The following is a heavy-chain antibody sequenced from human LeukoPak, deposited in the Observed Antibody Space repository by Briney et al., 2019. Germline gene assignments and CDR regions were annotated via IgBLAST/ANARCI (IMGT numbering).Heavy chain of an antibody. CDR2: IYTSGST. D-gene: IGHD2-2*02. CDR3: ARHCSSARCYSGYGTFDY. CDR1: GVSISSYY. V-gene: IGHV4-4*09. J-gene: IGHJ4*02. Sequence: PSETLSLTCTVSGVSISSYYWSWLRQPPGKGLEWVGYIYTSGSTNYNPSLKRRVTISVDTSKNHFSLKLSSVTAADTAVYYCARHCSSARCYSGYGTFDYWGQGTLVTVSS.